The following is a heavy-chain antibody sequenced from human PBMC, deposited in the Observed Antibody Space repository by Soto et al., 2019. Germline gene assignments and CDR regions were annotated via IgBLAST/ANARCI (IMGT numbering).Heavy chain of an antibody. Sequence: QVQLVESGGGVVQPGRSLRLSCAASGFTFSSYPMHWVRQAPGKGLEWVAVISYDGNEKYYADSVKGRFTISRDNSKNSLYLQMNSLRGEDTALYYCARGGGFCGADCFKGGIDYWGQGTLVTVSS. V-gene: IGHV3-30-3*01. CDR2: ISYDGNEK. CDR1: GFTFSSYP. CDR3: ARGGGFCGADCFKGGIDY. D-gene: IGHD2-21*02. J-gene: IGHJ4*02.